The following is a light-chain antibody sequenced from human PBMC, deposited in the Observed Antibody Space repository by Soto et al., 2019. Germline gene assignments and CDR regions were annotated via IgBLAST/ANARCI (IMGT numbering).Light chain of an antibody. Sequence: DIQLTQSPSTLSASVGDRVTITCRASQSVSRSLAWYQQKPGKAPKHLIYGVSTLQSGVPSRFSGSGSGTEFSLTISTLQPDDFATYYCQQYNSYPLTFGGGTKVEIK. CDR2: GVS. CDR3: QQYNSYPLT. CDR1: QSVSRS. V-gene: IGKV1-5*01. J-gene: IGKJ4*01.